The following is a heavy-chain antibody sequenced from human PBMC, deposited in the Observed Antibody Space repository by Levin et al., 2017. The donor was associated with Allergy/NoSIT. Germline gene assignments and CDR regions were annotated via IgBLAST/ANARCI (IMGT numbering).Heavy chain of an antibody. CDR2: MNPKSANT. J-gene: IGHJ6*03. V-gene: IGHV1-8*01. CDR1: GSTFTSYD. CDR3: ARGCSGTYPCSYFYNMDV. Sequence: GESLKISCQASGSTFTSYDIHWVRQATGQGLEWMGWMNPKSANTGYSQKFQDTVTMTRETSINTAYMELSSLRSEDTAVYYCARGCSGTYPCSYFYNMDVWGQGTTVTVSS. D-gene: IGHD1-26*01.